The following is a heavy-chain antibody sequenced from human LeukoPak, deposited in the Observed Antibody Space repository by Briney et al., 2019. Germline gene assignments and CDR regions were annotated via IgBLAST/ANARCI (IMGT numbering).Heavy chain of an antibody. D-gene: IGHD2-15*01. J-gene: IGHJ4*02. CDR3: AKDRHCSGGSCYSGDY. CDR1: GFTFSSYA. CDR2: ISGSGGST. V-gene: IGHV3-23*01. Sequence: PGGSLRLSCAASGFTFSSYAMSWVRQAPGKGLEWVSAISGSGGSTYYADSVKGRFTISRDNSKNTLYLQMNSLRAEDTAVYYCAKDRHCSGGSCYSGDYWGQGTLVTVSS.